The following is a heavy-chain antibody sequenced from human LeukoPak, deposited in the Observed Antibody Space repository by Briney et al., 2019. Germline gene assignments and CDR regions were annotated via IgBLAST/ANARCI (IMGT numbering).Heavy chain of an antibody. D-gene: IGHD5-24*01. Sequence: PGGSLRLSCAASGFTFSRYWMSWVRQAPGKGLEWVANIKQDGSEKYYVDSVKGRFTISRDNAKNSLYLQMNSLRAEDTAVYYCARDQGSARWLQFFDAFDIWGQGTMVTVSS. CDR1: GFTFSRYW. CDR2: IKQDGSEK. J-gene: IGHJ3*02. CDR3: ARDQGSARWLQFFDAFDI. V-gene: IGHV3-7*01.